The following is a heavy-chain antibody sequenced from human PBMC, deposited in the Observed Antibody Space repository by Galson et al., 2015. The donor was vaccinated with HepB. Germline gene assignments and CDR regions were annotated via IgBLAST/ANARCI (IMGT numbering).Heavy chain of an antibody. Sequence: SVKVSCKASGYTLTSYGISWVRQAPGQGLEWMGWISAYNGNTNYAQKLQGRVTMTTDTSTSTAYMELRSLRSDDTAVYYCARAVGRHSGYDQRGWADYYYGMDVWGQGTTVTVSS. J-gene: IGHJ6*02. CDR2: ISAYNGNT. D-gene: IGHD5-12*01. CDR1: GYTLTSYG. CDR3: ARAVGRHSGYDQRGWADYYYGMDV. V-gene: IGHV1-18*01.